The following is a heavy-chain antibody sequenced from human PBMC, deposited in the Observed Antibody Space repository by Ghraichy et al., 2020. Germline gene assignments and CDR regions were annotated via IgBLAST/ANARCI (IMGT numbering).Heavy chain of an antibody. CDR3: ARDLKGLYYDSSGHRQLTDY. Sequence: ASVKVSCKASGYTFTGYYMHWVRQAPGQGLEWMGWINPNSGGTNYAQKFQGRVTMTRDTSISTAYMELSRLRSDDTAVYYCARDLKGLYYDSSGHRQLTDYWGQGTLVTVSS. J-gene: IGHJ4*02. D-gene: IGHD3-22*01. CDR2: INPNSGGT. CDR1: GYTFTGYY. V-gene: IGHV1-2*02.